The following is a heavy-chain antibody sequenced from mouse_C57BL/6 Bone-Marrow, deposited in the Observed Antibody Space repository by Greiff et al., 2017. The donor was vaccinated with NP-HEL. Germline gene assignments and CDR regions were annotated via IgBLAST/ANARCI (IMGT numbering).Heavy chain of an antibody. D-gene: IGHD1-1*01. CDR3: ATFITTGVAKSRFAY. CDR2: ISTSYGDA. Sequence: VKLMESGPELVRPGVSVKISCKGSGYTFTDYAMHWVKQSHAQSLEWIGVISTSYGDASYNQKFKDKATMTVDKSSSTAYMELARLTSEDSAVYYGATFITTGVAKSRFAYWGQGTLVTVSA. CDR1: GYTFTDYA. J-gene: IGHJ3*01. V-gene: IGHV1-67*01.